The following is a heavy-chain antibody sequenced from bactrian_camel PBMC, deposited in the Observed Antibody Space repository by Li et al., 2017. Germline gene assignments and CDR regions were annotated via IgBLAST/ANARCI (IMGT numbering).Heavy chain of an antibody. Sequence: HVQLVESGGGSAQPGGSLRLSCVASGATIKHYHMAWFRQVPGKQREGIASIDSVDETIYADSVKGRFTISQDNANGTLYLQMDSLRPEDTAMYYCASGPWGYCTRTKWEGGMNNWGKGTQVTVS. J-gene: IGHJ7*01. CDR2: IDSVDET. D-gene: IGHD1*01. CDR1: GATIKHYH. V-gene: IGHV3S53*01.